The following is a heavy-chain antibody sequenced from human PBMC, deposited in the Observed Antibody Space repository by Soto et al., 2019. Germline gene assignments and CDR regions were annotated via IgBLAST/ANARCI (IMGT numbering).Heavy chain of an antibody. J-gene: IGHJ5*02. D-gene: IGHD2-8*01. Sequence: GGSLRLSCAASGFTFSSYAMHWVRQAPGKGLEWVAVISYDGSNKYYADSVKGRFTISRDNSKNTLYLQMNSLRAEDTAVYYCASGIEMVYGNNGFDPWGQGTMVTGSS. CDR3: ASGIEMVYGNNGFDP. CDR2: ISYDGSNK. V-gene: IGHV3-30-3*01. CDR1: GFTFSSYA.